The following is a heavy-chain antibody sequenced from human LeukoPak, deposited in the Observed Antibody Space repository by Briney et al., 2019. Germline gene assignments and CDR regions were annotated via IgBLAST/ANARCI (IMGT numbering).Heavy chain of an antibody. Sequence: GGSLRLSCAASGFAFSSSAKAWVRRAPGEGLQWVSSISVSDGSTHYADSVKGRFTISRDNSKNTLFLQMNFLRAEDTAEYFCAKVLGYVDPFDSWGQGTLVTVSS. V-gene: IGHV3-23*01. CDR3: AKVLGYVDPFDS. D-gene: IGHD2-15*01. CDR1: GFAFSSSA. J-gene: IGHJ5*01. CDR2: ISVSDGST.